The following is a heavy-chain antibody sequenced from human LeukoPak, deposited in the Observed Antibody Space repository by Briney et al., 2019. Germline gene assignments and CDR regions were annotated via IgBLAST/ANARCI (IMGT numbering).Heavy chain of an antibody. Sequence: GGSLRLSCAASGFTFSSYALSWVRQAPGKGLEWVSVISGSGDSTYYADSVKGRFTIPRDNSKNTLYLQMNSLRAEDTAVYYCATHYYDSSGYYSPDYWGQGTLVSVSS. CDR1: GFTFSSYA. J-gene: IGHJ4*02. V-gene: IGHV3-23*01. D-gene: IGHD3-22*01. CDR2: ISGSGDST. CDR3: ATHYYDSSGYYSPDY.